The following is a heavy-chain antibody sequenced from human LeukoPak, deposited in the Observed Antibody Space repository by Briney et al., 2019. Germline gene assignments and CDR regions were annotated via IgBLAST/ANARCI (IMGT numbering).Heavy chain of an antibody. Sequence: GGSLRLSCAASGFTSSSYAMSWVRQAPGKGLEWVSAISGSGGSTYYADSVKGRFTISRDNSKNTLYLQMNSLRAEDTAVYYCAKDAAAIPLGYCSSTSCPFDYWGQGTLVTVSS. V-gene: IGHV3-23*01. D-gene: IGHD2-2*01. CDR2: ISGSGGST. CDR1: GFTSSSYA. J-gene: IGHJ4*02. CDR3: AKDAAAIPLGYCSSTSCPFDY.